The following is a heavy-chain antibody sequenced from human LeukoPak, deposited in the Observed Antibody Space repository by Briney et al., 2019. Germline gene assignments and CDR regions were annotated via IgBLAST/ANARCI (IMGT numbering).Heavy chain of an antibody. J-gene: IGHJ6*03. V-gene: IGHV1-8*02. Sequence: AASVKVSCKASGYTFTNYNMHWVRQAPGQGLEWMGWMNPISGNTGHAQKFQGRVTMTRDTSISTAYMELSSLRSEDTAVYYCARGPPIRGYRYGYDTGYYYSYSMDVWGKGTTVTISS. CDR1: GYTFTNYN. D-gene: IGHD5-18*01. CDR3: ARGPPIRGYRYGYDTGYYYSYSMDV. CDR2: MNPISGNT.